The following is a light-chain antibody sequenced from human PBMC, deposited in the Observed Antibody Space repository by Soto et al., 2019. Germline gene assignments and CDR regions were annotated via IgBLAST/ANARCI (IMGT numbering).Light chain of an antibody. CDR3: QQRSNWPQT. J-gene: IGKJ1*01. CDR1: QSVSSSY. Sequence: IVLTQSPATLSLSPWERATLSCRASQSVSSSYLAWYQQKPGQAPRLLIYGASSRATGIPDRFSGSGSGTDFTLTISRLEPEDFAVYYCQQRSNWPQTFGQGTKVDIK. V-gene: IGKV3D-20*02. CDR2: GAS.